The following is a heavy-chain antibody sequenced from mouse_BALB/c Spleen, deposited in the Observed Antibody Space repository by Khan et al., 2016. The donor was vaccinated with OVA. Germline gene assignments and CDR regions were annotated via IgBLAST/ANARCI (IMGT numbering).Heavy chain of an antibody. V-gene: IGHV1-9*01. CDR1: GYTFSSYW. J-gene: IGHJ3*01. CDR2: ILPGSGST. Sequence: QVQLQQSGAELMKPGASVKISCKATGYTFSSYWIEWLKQRPGHGLEWVGDILPGSGSTNYNEKFKGKATFTADTSSNKAYLQVSSLTSTDFAIYYCASGGYGGFAYWGQGTLVTVSS. CDR3: ASGGYGGFAY. D-gene: IGHD2-2*01.